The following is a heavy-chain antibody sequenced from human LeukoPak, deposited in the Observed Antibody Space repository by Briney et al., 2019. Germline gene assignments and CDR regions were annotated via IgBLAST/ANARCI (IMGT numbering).Heavy chain of an antibody. D-gene: IGHD6-13*01. CDR1: GYTFTSNG. V-gene: IGHV1-18*01. J-gene: IGHJ6*02. CDR2: ISAYNGNT. CDR3: ARVAATIYWYYGMDV. Sequence: ASVRVSCKASGYTFTSNGTSWVRQAPGQGLEWMGWISAYNGNTNYAQKVQGRVTMTTDTSTSTGYMELRSLRSDDTAVYYCARVAATIYWYYGMDVWGRGTTVTVSS.